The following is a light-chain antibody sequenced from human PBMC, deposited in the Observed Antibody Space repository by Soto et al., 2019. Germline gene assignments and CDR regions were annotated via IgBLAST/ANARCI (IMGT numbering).Light chain of an antibody. CDR1: QGLVYSDGNTY. V-gene: IGKV2D-30*01. CDR2: KAS. CDR3: QQYSSYYPYT. Sequence: DVVLTQSPLSLSVTLGQPASISCKSSQGLVYSDGNTYLNWYQQKPEKSPKLLIYKASTLQSGVPSRFSGSGSGTDFTLTISSLQPDDFATYYCQQYSSYYPYTFGQGTKVDIK. J-gene: IGKJ2*01.